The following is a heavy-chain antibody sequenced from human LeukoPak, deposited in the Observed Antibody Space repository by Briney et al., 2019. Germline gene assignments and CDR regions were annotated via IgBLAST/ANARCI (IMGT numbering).Heavy chain of an antibody. J-gene: IGHJ1*01. CDR2: TYYRSKWFY. Sequence: SQTRSPTCPMSVDCSASKCAAWNWIRQSPSRGLEWLGRTYYRSKWFYDYAVSVKSRITINPDTSKNQFSLQENSVTPEDTAVYYCARDTIVVAAGQRVPEYFQHWGQGTLVTVSS. V-gene: IGHV6-1*01. CDR1: VDCSASKCAA. CDR3: ARDTIVVAAGQRVPEYFQH. D-gene: IGHD6-19*01.